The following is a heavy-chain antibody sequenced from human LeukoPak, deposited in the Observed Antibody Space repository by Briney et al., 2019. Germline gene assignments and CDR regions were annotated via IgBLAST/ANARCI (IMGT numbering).Heavy chain of an antibody. CDR3: ARRGVYYYDSSGRANYYFDF. Sequence: GASVKVSCKASGYTFINYGINWVRQAPGQGLGWVGWITPYNGNTNYAQKLQGRVTMTTDTSTSTAYMELRSLRPDDTAMYYCARRGVYYYDSSGRANYYFDFWGQGTLVTVSS. CDR1: GYTFINYG. J-gene: IGHJ4*02. D-gene: IGHD3-22*01. CDR2: ITPYNGNT. V-gene: IGHV1-18*01.